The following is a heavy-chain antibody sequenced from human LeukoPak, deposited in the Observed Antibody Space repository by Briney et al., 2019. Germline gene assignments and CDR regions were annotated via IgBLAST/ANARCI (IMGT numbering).Heavy chain of an antibody. Sequence: TGGSLRLSCTTSGFTFSCYDMRLLRKAAGKGLEWVSGIGTGGDTYYPDSVKGRFTISRENAKKSLFLQMNSLRAEDTAVYYCGRGNSFDFWGQGTLVTVSS. CDR2: IGTGGDT. CDR3: GRGNSFDF. CDR1: GFTFSCYD. J-gene: IGHJ4*02. V-gene: IGHV3-13*01.